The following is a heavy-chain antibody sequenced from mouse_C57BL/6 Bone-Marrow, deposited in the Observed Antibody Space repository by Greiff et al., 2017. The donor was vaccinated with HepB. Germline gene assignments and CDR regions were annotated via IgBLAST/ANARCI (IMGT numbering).Heavy chain of an antibody. J-gene: IGHJ1*03. CDR2: ISSGGSYT. CDR1: GFTFSSYG. Sequence: EVQGVESGGDLVKPGGSLKLSCAASGFTFSSYGMSWVRQTPDKRLEWVATISSGGSYTYYPDSVKGRFTISRDNAKNTLYLQMSSLKSEDTAMYYCALVAPYWYFDVGGTGTTVTVSS. D-gene: IGHD1-1*01. CDR3: ALVAPYWYFDV. V-gene: IGHV5-6*01.